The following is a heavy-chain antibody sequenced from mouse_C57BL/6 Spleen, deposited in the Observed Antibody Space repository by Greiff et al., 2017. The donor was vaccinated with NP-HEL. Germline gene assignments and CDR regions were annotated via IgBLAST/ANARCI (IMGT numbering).Heavy chain of an antibody. J-gene: IGHJ4*01. Sequence: QVQLQQSGAELVRPGASVTLSCKASGYTFTDYEMHWVKQTPVHGLEWIGAIDPETGGTDYNQKFKGKAILTADKSSSTAYMELRSLTSEDSAVYYCTRNDYYGRAMDYWGQGTSVTVSS. D-gene: IGHD1-1*01. CDR3: TRNDYYGRAMDY. V-gene: IGHV1-15*01. CDR2: IDPETGGT. CDR1: GYTFTDYE.